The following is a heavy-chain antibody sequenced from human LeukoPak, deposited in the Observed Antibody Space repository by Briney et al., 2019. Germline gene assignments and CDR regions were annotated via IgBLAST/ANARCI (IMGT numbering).Heavy chain of an antibody. J-gene: IGHJ4*02. Sequence: PGGSLRLSCAASGFTFSSYSMNWVRQAPGKGLEWVSSISSSSSYIYYADSVKGRFTISRDNAKNSLYLQMNSLRAEDTAVYCCARGGFGVVINQLDYWGQGTLVTVSS. D-gene: IGHD3-3*01. CDR3: ARGGFGVVINQLDY. CDR1: GFTFSSYS. V-gene: IGHV3-21*01. CDR2: ISSSSSYI.